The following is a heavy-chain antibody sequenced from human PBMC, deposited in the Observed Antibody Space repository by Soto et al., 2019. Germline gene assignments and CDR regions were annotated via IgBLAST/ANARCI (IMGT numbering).Heavy chain of an antibody. CDR2: MNPNSGNT. J-gene: IGHJ2*01. Sequence: QVPLVQSGAEVKKPGASVKVSCKASGYTFTSYDINWVRQATGQGLEWMGWMNPNSGNTAYAQKFQGRATMTRNTSISTAYMELSSLGSEDTAVYYCARGRYYDSSGYRSYWYFDLWGRGTLVTVSS. V-gene: IGHV1-8*01. D-gene: IGHD3-22*01. CDR3: ARGRYYDSSGYRSYWYFDL. CDR1: GYTFTSYD.